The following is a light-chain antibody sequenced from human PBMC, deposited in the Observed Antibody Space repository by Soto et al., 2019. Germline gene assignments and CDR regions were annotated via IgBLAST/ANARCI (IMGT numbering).Light chain of an antibody. V-gene: IGKV1-5*01. Sequence: DIPMTQSPSTLSASVGDRVTITCRASQSISTWLAWYQQKPGKAPNLLIYDVSSLESGVPSTFSGSGSGTEFTRTISSLQPDDFATYYCQQYNTYPRTFGQGTKVEIK. CDR3: QQYNTYPRT. CDR2: DVS. CDR1: QSISTW. J-gene: IGKJ1*01.